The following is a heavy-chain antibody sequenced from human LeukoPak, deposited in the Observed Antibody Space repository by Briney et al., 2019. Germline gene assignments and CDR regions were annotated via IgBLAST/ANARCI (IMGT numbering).Heavy chain of an antibody. J-gene: IGHJ3*02. CDR1: GYTFTGYY. CDR2: INPSGGST. V-gene: IGHV1-46*01. Sequence: ASVKVSCKASGYTFTGYYMHWVRQAPGQGLEWMGIINPSGGSTSYAQKFQGRVTMTRDMSTSTVYMELSSLRSEDTAVYYCARVRRDGYNLEGAFDIWGQGTMVTVSS. CDR3: ARVRRDGYNLEGAFDI. D-gene: IGHD5-24*01.